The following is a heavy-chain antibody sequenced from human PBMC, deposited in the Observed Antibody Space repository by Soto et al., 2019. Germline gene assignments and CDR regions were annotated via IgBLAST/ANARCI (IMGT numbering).Heavy chain of an antibody. D-gene: IGHD6-13*01. V-gene: IGHV5-51*01. CDR1: GYIFTSQW. J-gene: IGHJ4*02. CDR3: ARRGGAAGSIDY. Sequence: GESLKISCKTSGYIFTSQWIGWVRQMPGKGLEWMGIIFPGDSETRYSPSFEGQVTISADKSITTAYLQWASLKASDTAMYYCARRGGAAGSIDYWGQGTLVTVSS. CDR2: IFPGDSET.